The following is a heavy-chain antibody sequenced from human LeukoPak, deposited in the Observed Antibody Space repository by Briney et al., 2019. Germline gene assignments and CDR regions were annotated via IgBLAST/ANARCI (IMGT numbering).Heavy chain of an antibody. CDR1: GFTFTSYV. J-gene: IGHJ4*02. CDR2: TSFDGSNK. CDR3: AKCGYVGYDLFYFDY. Sequence: GGALRLSCAASGFTFTSYVMHWVRPAPGKGLEWVAVTSFDGSNKYYADSVKGRFTISGDSSKNTLFLQMNSLRVEDTAVYYCAKCGYVGYDLFYFDYWGQGTLVTVSS. V-gene: IGHV3-30*18. D-gene: IGHD5-12*01.